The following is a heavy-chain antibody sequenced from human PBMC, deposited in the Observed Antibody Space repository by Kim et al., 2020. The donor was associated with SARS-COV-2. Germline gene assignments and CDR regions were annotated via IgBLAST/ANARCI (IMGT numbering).Heavy chain of an antibody. CDR2: ISYDGSNK. Sequence: GGSLRLSCAASGFTFSSYAMHWVRQAPGKGLEWVAVISYDGSNKYYADSVKGRFTISRDNSKNTLYLQMNSLRAEDTAVYYCARDLASLDSSGYGDYWG. V-gene: IGHV3-30*04. D-gene: IGHD3-22*01. CDR1: GFTFSSYA. J-gene: IGHJ4*01. CDR3: ARDLASLDSSGYGDY.